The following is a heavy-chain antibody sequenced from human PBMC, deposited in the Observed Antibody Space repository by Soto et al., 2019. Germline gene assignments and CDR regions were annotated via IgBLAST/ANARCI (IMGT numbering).Heavy chain of an antibody. V-gene: IGHV1-46*01. D-gene: IGHD3-22*01. J-gene: IGHJ4*02. CDR3: ARATMTTPSGDLDY. Sequence: QVQLVQSGAEVKKPGASVKVSCKSSGYTFTSFFMHWVRQAPGQGLEWLGRFTPTDGSTIYAQKLQGRVIMTGDTSKRTVYVELSSLRSEDKAVYYCARATMTTPSGDLDYWGQGTLVTVSS. CDR1: GYTFTSFF. CDR2: FTPTDGST.